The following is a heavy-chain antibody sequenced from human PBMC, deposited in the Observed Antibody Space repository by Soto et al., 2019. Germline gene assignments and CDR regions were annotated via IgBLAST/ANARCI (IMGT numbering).Heavy chain of an antibody. V-gene: IGHV4-59*08. Sequence: PSETLSLTCIVSGDSISSDYWSWIRQPPGKGLEWIGDIHYSGNTKYNPSLESRVTISMDTSKNHFPLKLTSVTAADTAVYYCARRRRDGNNVFDYWGQGILVTSP. CDR2: IHYSGNT. CDR1: GDSISSDY. CDR3: ARRRRDGNNVFDY. D-gene: IGHD1-1*01. J-gene: IGHJ4*02.